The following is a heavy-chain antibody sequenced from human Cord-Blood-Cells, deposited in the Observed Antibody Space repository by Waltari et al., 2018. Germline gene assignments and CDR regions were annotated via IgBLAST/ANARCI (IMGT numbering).Heavy chain of an antibody. CDR1: GFTFSSYG. J-gene: IGHJ4*02. CDR3: AKGLYWNYDFWSGYDY. D-gene: IGHD3-3*01. Sequence: QVQLVESGGGVVQPGRSLRLSCAASGFTFSSYGMPWVRQAPGKGLEWVAVISYDGSNKYYADSVKGRFTISRDNSKNTLYLQMNSLRAEDTAVYYCAKGLYWNYDFWSGYDYWGQGTLVTVSS. CDR2: ISYDGSNK. V-gene: IGHV3-30*18.